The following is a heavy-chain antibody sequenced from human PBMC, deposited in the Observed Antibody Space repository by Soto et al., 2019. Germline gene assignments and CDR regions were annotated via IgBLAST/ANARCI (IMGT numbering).Heavy chain of an antibody. D-gene: IGHD5-18*01. V-gene: IGHV4-34*01. Sequence: QVQLQQWGAGLLKPSETLSLTCAVYGGSFSGFYWSWIRQPPGKGLEWIGESNHVGSTNYNPSLTSRVTMSVDPSKNQCSLRLTSVTAADTAVYYCARVLIAGVTTDWGQGTLVIVSS. CDR1: GGSFSGFY. J-gene: IGHJ4*02. CDR2: SNHVGST. CDR3: ARVLIAGVTTD.